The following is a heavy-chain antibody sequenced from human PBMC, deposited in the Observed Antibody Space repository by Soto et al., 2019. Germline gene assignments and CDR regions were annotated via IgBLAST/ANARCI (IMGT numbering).Heavy chain of an antibody. CDR3: ARDRRADPLLYYLGL. V-gene: IGHV3-33*01. D-gene: IGHD2-15*01. Sequence: GGSLRLSCAASGFTFSSYGMHWVRQAPGKGLEWVAVIWYDGSNKYYADSVKGRFTISRDNSKNTLYLQMNSLRAEDTAVYYCARDRRADPLLYYLGLWGQGTLVTVSS. CDR1: GFTFSSYG. CDR2: IWYDGSNK. J-gene: IGHJ4*02.